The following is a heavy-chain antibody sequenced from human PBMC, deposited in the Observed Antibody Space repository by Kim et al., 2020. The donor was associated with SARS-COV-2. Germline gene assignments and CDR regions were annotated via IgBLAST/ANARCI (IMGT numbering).Heavy chain of an antibody. Sequence: NPYLKSRVTISVDTSKNQFSLKPSSVTAADTAVYYCARLIPDYYYYGMDVWGQGTTVTVSS. V-gene: IGHV4-39*01. J-gene: IGHJ6*02. CDR3: ARLIPDYYYYGMDV.